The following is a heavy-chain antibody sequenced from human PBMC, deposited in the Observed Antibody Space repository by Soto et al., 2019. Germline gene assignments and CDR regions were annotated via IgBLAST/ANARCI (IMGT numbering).Heavy chain of an antibody. Sequence: GGSLRLSCAASGFTFSSYAMSWVRQAPGKGLEWVSGISWNSGSIGYADSVKGRFTISRDNAKNSLYLQMNSLRAEDTALYYCAKSAFFRGVITGDAFDIWGQGTMVTVSS. CDR3: AKSAFFRGVITGDAFDI. CDR1: GFTFSSYA. J-gene: IGHJ3*02. D-gene: IGHD3-10*01. CDR2: ISWNSGSI. V-gene: IGHV3-9*01.